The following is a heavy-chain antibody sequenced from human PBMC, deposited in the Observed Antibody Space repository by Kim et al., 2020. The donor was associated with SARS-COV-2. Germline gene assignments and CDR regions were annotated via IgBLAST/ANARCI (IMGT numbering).Heavy chain of an antibody. CDR3: ARVYPIAGGWYDAFDI. J-gene: IGHJ3*02. CDR1: GFTLSGST. V-gene: IGHV3-73*01. D-gene: IGHD6-19*01. CDR2: IRSKANSYAT. Sequence: GGSLRLSCAASGFTLSGSTVHWVRQAPGKGLEWVARIRSKANSYATAYAASVKSRFTISRDDSKNTAYLQMNSLKTEDTAVYYCARVYPIAGGWYDAFDIWGQGTLVTVSS.